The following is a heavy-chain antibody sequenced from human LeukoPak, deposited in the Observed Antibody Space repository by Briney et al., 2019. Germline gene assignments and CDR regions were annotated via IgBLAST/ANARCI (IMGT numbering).Heavy chain of an antibody. CDR1: GFTFNDYG. V-gene: IGHV3-20*04. CDR3: ARDFRFHDDY. CDR2: INWNGGST. J-gene: IGHJ4*02. Sequence: PGGSLRLSCAASGFTFNDYGMSWVRQAPRKGLEWVSGINWNGGSTGYADSVKGRFTISRDNAKNSLYLQMNSLRVEDTAVYYCARDFRFHDDYWGQGTLVTVSS.